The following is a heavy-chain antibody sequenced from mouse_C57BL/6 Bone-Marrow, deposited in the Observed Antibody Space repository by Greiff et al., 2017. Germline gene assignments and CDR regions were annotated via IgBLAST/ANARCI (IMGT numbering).Heavy chain of an antibody. CDR3: ARPYYSNYWYFDV. D-gene: IGHD2-5*01. J-gene: IGHJ1*03. V-gene: IGHV1-55*01. CDR2: IYPGSGST. Sequence: QVQLQQPGAELVKPGASVKMSCKASGYTFTSYWITWVKQRTGQGLEWIGDIYPGSGSTNYNEKFKSKATLTVDTYSSTADMPLSSRTSEDAAVYYCARPYYSNYWYFDVWGTGTTVTVSS. CDR1: GYTFTSYW.